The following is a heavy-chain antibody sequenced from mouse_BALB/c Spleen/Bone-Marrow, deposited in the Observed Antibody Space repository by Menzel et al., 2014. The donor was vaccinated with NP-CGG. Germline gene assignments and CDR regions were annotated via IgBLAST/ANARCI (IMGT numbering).Heavy chain of an antibody. CDR2: IWSGGST. CDR1: GFSLTSYG. Sequence: QVQLKQSGPGLVQPSQSLSITCTVSGFSLTSYGVHWVRQSPGKGLEWLGVIWSGGSTDYNAAFISRLSISKDNSKSQVFFKMNSLQAEDTAIYYCVRKKLGGYFDYWGQGTTLTVSS. J-gene: IGHJ2*01. V-gene: IGHV2-2-2*01. CDR3: VRKKLGGYFDY. D-gene: IGHD4-1*01.